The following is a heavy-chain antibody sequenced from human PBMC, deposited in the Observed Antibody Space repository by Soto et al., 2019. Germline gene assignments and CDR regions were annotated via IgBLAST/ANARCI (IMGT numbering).Heavy chain of an antibody. CDR3: AKSRVRRDY. CDR1: GFTFSSNA. V-gene: IGHV3-23*01. CDR2: ISSGGGST. D-gene: IGHD3-10*01. J-gene: IGHJ4*02. Sequence: EVQLLESGGGLVQPGGSLRLSCAASGFTFSSNAMSWVRQAPGKGLEWVSGISSGGGSTYYADSVKGRFTISRDNSKNTLYLQMDSLRAEDTAVYYCAKSRVRRDYWGQGTLVIVSS.